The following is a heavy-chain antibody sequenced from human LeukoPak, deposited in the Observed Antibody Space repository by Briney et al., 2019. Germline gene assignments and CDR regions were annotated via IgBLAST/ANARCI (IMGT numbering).Heavy chain of an antibody. CDR3: ARDPIRSGWYAFDY. J-gene: IGHJ4*02. Sequence: PSETLSLTCTVSGGSISSYYWNWIRQPPGKGLEWIGFIYYSGSTNYNPSLKSRVTISVDTSKNQFSLKLSSVTAADTAVYYCARDPIRSGWYAFDYWGQGTLVTVSS. CDR2: IYYSGST. V-gene: IGHV4-59*01. CDR1: GGSISSYY. D-gene: IGHD6-19*01.